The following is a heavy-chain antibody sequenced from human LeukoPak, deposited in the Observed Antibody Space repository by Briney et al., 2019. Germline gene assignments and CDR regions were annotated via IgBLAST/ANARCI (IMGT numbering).Heavy chain of an antibody. CDR2: TYYRSKWYN. CDR1: GDSVSSNSVA. CDR3: ARDRGSLRYYFDY. J-gene: IGHJ4*02. V-gene: IGHV6-1*01. D-gene: IGHD1-26*01. Sequence: SHTLSLTCAISGDSVSSNSVAWNWIRQSPSRGLEWRGSTYYRSKWYNDYALSVKSRITINPDTSKNQFSLQMNSVTPEDTAVYYCARDRGSLRYYFDYWGQGTLVTVSS.